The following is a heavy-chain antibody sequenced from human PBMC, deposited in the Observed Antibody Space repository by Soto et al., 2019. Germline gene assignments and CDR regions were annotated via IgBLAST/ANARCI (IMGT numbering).Heavy chain of an antibody. CDR1: GGSISSGGYY. CDR3: ASGMVFDNWFDP. J-gene: IGHJ5*02. CDR2: IYYSGST. Sequence: PSETLSLTCTVSGGSISSGGYYWSWIRQHPGKGLEWIGYIYYSGSTYYNPSLKSRVTISVDTSKNQFSLKLSSVTAADTAVYYCASGMVFDNWFDPWGQGTLVTVSS. V-gene: IGHV4-31*03. D-gene: IGHD2-8*01.